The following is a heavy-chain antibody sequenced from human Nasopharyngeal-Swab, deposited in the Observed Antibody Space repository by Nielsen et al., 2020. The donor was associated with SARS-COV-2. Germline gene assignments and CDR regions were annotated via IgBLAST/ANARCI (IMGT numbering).Heavy chain of an antibody. D-gene: IGHD2-8*01. J-gene: IGHJ6*02. V-gene: IGHV3-66*01. CDR2: IYSGGST. CDR3: ARDILRRIVLMVYEDYYGMDV. Sequence: GESLKISCAASGFTFSSYAISWVRQAPGKGLEWVSVIYSGGSTYYADSVKGRFTISRDNSKNTLYLQMNSLRAEDTAVYYCARDILRRIVLMVYEDYYGMDVWGQGTTVTVSS. CDR1: GFTFSSYA.